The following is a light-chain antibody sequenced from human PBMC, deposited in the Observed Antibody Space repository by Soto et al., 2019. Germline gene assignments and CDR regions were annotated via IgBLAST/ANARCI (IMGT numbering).Light chain of an antibody. CDR1: QSVRSNF. CDR2: GAG. CDR3: QQYGSSPYT. Sequence: DIVLTQSPATLSLSPGERATLSCRASQSVRSNFLAWYQQRPGQSPRLLIYGAGSRATGIPERISGSGSETDFTLTIYRLEPEDFAVYYCQQYGSSPYTFGQGTRLEIK. V-gene: IGKV3-20*01. J-gene: IGKJ5*01.